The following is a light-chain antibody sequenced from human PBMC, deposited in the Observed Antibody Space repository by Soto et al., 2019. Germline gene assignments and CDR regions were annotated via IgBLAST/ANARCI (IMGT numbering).Light chain of an antibody. CDR3: QHYNSWPRT. Sequence: EIVMTQSPATLSVSPGERATLSCRASQSVSSNFAWYQQKPGQAPRLLIYGASTRATGIPARFSGSRSGTEFTLTISSLQSEDFAVYYCQHYNSWPRTFGQGTKVEIK. CDR2: GAS. J-gene: IGKJ1*01. V-gene: IGKV3-15*01. CDR1: QSVSSN.